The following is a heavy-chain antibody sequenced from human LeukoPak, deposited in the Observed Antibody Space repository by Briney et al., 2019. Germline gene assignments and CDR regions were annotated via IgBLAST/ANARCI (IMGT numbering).Heavy chain of an antibody. CDR1: GFTLYDYG. V-gene: IGHV3-9*01. CDR2: ISWNSASV. CDR3: AKDYGYSSSWYDY. Sequence: RRSLRPSCAPSGFTLYDYGIHWVRPAPGKGMEWVSSISWNSASVGYVDSVKGRFTISRDNGKDSLYLQMNRLRAEDTALYYCAKDYGYSSSWYDYWGQGTLVTASS. D-gene: IGHD6-13*01. J-gene: IGHJ4*02.